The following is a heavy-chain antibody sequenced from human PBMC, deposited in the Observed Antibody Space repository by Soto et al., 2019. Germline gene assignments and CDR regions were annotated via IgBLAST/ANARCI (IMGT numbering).Heavy chain of an antibody. Sequence: TLSLTCTVSGGSISSYYWSWIRQPPGKGLEWIGYIYYSGSTNYNPSLKSRVTISVDTSKNQFSLKLSSVTAADTAVYYCASYSSSSDFDYWGQGTLVTVSS. J-gene: IGHJ4*02. D-gene: IGHD6-6*01. CDR2: IYYSGST. CDR1: GGSISSYY. V-gene: IGHV4-59*01. CDR3: ASYSSSSDFDY.